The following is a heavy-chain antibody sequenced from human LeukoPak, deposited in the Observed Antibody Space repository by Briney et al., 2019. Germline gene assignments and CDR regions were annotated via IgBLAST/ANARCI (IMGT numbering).Heavy chain of an antibody. V-gene: IGHV4-34*01. D-gene: IGHD2-2*01. CDR2: INHSGST. CDR1: GGSFSGYY. CDR3: ARDRPKYCSSTSCYSVSI. Sequence: KPSETLSLTCAVYGGSFSGYYWSWIRQPPGKGLEWIGKINHSGSTNYNPSLKSRVTISVDTSKNQFSLKLSSVTAADTAVYYCARDRPKYCSSTSCYSVSIWGQGTMVTVSS. J-gene: IGHJ3*02.